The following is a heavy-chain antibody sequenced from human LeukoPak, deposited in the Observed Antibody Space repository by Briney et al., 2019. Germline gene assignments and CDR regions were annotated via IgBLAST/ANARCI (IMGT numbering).Heavy chain of an antibody. D-gene: IGHD1-26*01. CDR1: GYTFTSYD. V-gene: IGHV1-8*03. CDR3: ARGRGIVGATEYYYYYMDV. Sequence: ASVKVSCKASGYTFTSYDINWGRQATGQGLEWMGWMNPNSGNTGYAQKFQGRVTITRNTSISTAYMELSSLRSEDTAVYYCARGRGIVGATEYYYYYMDVWGKGTTVTVSS. J-gene: IGHJ6*03. CDR2: MNPNSGNT.